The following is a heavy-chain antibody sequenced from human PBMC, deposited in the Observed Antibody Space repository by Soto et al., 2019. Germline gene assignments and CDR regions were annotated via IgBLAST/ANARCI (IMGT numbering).Heavy chain of an antibody. CDR1: VDSVSSNSAA. J-gene: IGHJ4*02. D-gene: IGHD6-6*01. Sequence: SQTLSLTCVISVDSVSSNSAAWNWIRQSPSRGLEWLGRTYYRSKWYNDYAVSVKSRITINPDTSKNQFSLQLNSVTPEDTAVYYCAREGSARLRPYFDYWGQGTLVTVSS. CDR2: TYYRSKWYN. CDR3: AREGSARLRPYFDY. V-gene: IGHV6-1*01.